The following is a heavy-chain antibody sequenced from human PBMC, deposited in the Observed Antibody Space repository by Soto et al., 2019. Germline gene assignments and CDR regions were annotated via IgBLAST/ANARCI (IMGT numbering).Heavy chain of an antibody. J-gene: IGHJ4*02. CDR2: ISYSGST. Sequence: SETLSLTCSVSGGSISSHYWSWIRQPPDKGLEWIAYISYSGSTNYNPSLKSRVTMSIDTSKNQFSLNLRSLTAADTAVYYCARGQSPRGLDSWGQGTLVTVSS. V-gene: IGHV4-59*11. CDR3: ARGQSPRGLDS. D-gene: IGHD3-10*01. CDR1: GGSISSHY.